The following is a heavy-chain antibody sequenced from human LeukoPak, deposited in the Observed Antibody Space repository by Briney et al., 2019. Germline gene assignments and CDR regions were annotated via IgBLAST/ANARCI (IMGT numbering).Heavy chain of an antibody. V-gene: IGHV4-30-4*01. CDR3: ARHGSVSSGALV. CDR1: GGSISSGDYY. D-gene: IGHD3-22*01. CDR2: IYYSGST. Sequence: SQTLSLTCTVSGGSISSGDYYWSWIRQPPGKGLEWIGYIYYSGSTYYNPSLKSRVTISVDTSKNQFSLKLSSVTAADTAVYYCARHGSVSSGALVWGQGTLVTVSS. J-gene: IGHJ4*02.